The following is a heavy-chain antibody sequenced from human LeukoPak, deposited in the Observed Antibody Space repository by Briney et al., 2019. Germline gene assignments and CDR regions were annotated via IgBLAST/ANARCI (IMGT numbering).Heavy chain of an antibody. CDR1: GGSISSNNYY. CDR2: IYYSGST. D-gene: IGHD6-19*01. J-gene: IGHJ4*02. V-gene: IGHV4-39*07. CDR3: ARVGQQWPHYYFDY. Sequence: PSETLSLTCTVSGGSISSNNYYWSWIRQPPGKGLEWIGSIYYSGSTYYNPSLKSRVTISVDTSKNQFSLKLSSVTAADTAVFYCARVGQQWPHYYFDYWGQGTLVTVSS.